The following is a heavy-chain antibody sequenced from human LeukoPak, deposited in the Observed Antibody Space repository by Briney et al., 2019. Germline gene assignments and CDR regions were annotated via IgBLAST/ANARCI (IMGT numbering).Heavy chain of an antibody. V-gene: IGHV4-34*12. Sequence: SETLSLTCTVYGGSFSGYYWTWIRQPPGKGLEWIGEIVQSGRTNYSPSLESRLTLSVDTSKNQFSLKLSSVTAADTAVYYCARAPAGYSSGWFDYWGQGTLVTVSS. CDR1: GGSFSGYY. J-gene: IGHJ4*02. D-gene: IGHD6-19*01. CDR2: IVQSGRT. CDR3: ARAPAGYSSGWFDY.